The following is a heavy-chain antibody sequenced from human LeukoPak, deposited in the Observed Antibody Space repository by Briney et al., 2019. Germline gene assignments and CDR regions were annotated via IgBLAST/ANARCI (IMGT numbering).Heavy chain of an antibody. CDR2: IIPIFGTA. Sequence: GASVKVSCKAPGGTFSSYAISWVRQAPGQGLEWMGGIIPIFGTANYAQKFQGRVTITTDESTSTAYMELSSLRSEDTAVCYCARGNDFWSGYIIWGKGTTVTVSS. V-gene: IGHV1-69*05. J-gene: IGHJ6*04. D-gene: IGHD3-3*01. CDR1: GGTFSSYA. CDR3: ARGNDFWSGYII.